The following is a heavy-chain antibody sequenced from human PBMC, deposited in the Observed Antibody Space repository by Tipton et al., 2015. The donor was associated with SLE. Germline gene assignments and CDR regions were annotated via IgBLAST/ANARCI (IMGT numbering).Heavy chain of an antibody. D-gene: IGHD3-16*01. V-gene: IGHV4-34*01. CDR2: ISHSGGA. Sequence: TLSLTCGVSGGSFSGYAWSWIRQPPGKRLEWIGEISHSGGANYNPSLKSRATVSLDRSNNHFSLRLTSVTAADTAVYYCARGVSGYFHYCYMGVWGKGTTVTISS. J-gene: IGHJ6*03. CDR3: ARGVSGYFHYCYMGV. CDR1: GGSFSGYA.